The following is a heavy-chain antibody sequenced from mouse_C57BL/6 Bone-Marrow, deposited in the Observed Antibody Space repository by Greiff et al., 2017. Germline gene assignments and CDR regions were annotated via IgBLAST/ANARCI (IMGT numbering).Heavy chain of an antibody. D-gene: IGHD1-1*01. CDR2: ITPSSGST. Sequence: QVQLKESGAELAKPGASVKLSCKASGYTFTSYRMHWVKQRPGQGLEWIGYITPSSGSTTYNQKFKDKATLTADKSSSTAYMPLSSLTYEDSAVXYGSRAFYGFDYWGQGTTLTVSS. CDR3: SRAFYGFDY. J-gene: IGHJ2*01. CDR1: GYTFTSYR. V-gene: IGHV1-7*01.